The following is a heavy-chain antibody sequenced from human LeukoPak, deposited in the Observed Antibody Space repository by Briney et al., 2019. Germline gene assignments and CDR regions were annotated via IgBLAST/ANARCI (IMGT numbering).Heavy chain of an antibody. V-gene: IGHV4-38-2*02. Sequence: SETLSLTCTVSGYSISSGYYWGWIRQPPGKGLEWIGSMYHSGSTYYNPPLKSRVTISVDTSKNQLPLKLSSMTAADTAVYYCARGAGHSSGWPNLDYWGQGTLVTVSS. D-gene: IGHD6-19*01. CDR2: MYHSGST. CDR3: ARGAGHSSGWPNLDY. CDR1: GYSISSGYY. J-gene: IGHJ4*02.